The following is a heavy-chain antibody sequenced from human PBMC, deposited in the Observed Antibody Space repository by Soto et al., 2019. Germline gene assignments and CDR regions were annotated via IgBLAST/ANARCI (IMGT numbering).Heavy chain of an antibody. V-gene: IGHV3-15*01. D-gene: IGHD4-17*01. Sequence: EVQLVESGGGLVKPGGSLRLSCAASGITLSNAWMTWVRQAPGKGLEWVGRIKSKADGSTTEYGSPVKDRFIITRDDSENTLDPQMHSLKTEDTAVYYCATPRPVTHGYGYWGQGTLVTVSS. J-gene: IGHJ4*02. CDR2: IKSKADGSTT. CDR3: ATPRPVTHGYGY. CDR1: GITLSNAW.